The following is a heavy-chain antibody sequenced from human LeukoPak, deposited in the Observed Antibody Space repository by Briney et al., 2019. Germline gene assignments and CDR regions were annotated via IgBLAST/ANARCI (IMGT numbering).Heavy chain of an antibody. D-gene: IGHD3-22*01. Sequence: PSQTLSLTCTVSGGSISSGSYYWSWIRQPAGKGLEWIGRIYTSGSTNYNPSLKSRVTISVDTSKNQFSLKLSSVTAADTAVYYWARGLSGYSYYYYYSMDVWGKGTTVTISS. CDR2: IYTSGST. V-gene: IGHV4-61*02. CDR3: ARGLSGYSYYYYYSMDV. CDR1: GGSISSGSYY. J-gene: IGHJ6*03.